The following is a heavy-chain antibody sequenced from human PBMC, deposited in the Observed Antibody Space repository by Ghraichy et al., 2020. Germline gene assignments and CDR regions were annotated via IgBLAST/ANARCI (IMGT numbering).Heavy chain of an antibody. CDR3: ARGQYYDFWSGSASYYYYMDV. J-gene: IGHJ6*03. V-gene: IGHV1-69*02. Sequence: SVKVSCKASGGTFSSYTISWVRQAPGQGLEWMGRIIPILGIANYAQKFQGRVTITADKSTSTAYMELSSLRSEDTAVYYCARGQYYDFWSGSASYYYYMDVWGKGTTVTVSS. D-gene: IGHD3-3*01. CDR2: IIPILGIA. CDR1: GGTFSSYT.